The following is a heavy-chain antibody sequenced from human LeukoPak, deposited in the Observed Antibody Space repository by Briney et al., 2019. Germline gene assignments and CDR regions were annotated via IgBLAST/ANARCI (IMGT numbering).Heavy chain of an antibody. CDR1: GGSISSSSYY. Sequence: SETLSLTCTVSGGSISSSSYYWGWIRQPPGKGLEWFGRIYYSGSTYYNPSLKSRVTISVDTSKNQFSLKLSSVTAADTAVYYCARGDYDFWSGYSEAVDYWGQGTLVTVSS. J-gene: IGHJ4*02. V-gene: IGHV4-39*01. CDR2: IYYSGST. CDR3: ARGDYDFWSGYSEAVDY. D-gene: IGHD3-3*01.